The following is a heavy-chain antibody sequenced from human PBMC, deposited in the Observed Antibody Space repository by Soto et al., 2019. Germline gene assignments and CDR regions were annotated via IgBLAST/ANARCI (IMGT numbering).Heavy chain of an antibody. V-gene: IGHV3-73*02. CDR1: GFTFSGST. CDR3: LVGAAGGSPPY. J-gene: IGHJ4*02. D-gene: IGHD6-13*01. CDR2: IRNKANSYAT. Sequence: EVQLVESGGDLVQPGGSLKLSCVASGFTFSGSTMHWVRQASGKGLEWVSRIRNKANSYATTYAASVKGRFTISRDDSKNTAYLQMNSLNTEDTAVYYCLVGAAGGSPPYWGQGTLVTVSS.